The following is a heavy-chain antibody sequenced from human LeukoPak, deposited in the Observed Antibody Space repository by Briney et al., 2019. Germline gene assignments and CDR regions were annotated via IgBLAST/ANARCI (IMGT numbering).Heavy chain of an antibody. CDR1: GGSISSYY. J-gene: IGHJ4*02. D-gene: IGHD6-19*01. CDR3: ARDRGLSGWSPTGFDY. V-gene: IGHV4-59*12. CDR2: IYYSGST. Sequence: SETLSLTCTVSGGSISSYYWSWIRQPPGKGLEWIGYIYYSGSTNYNPSLKSRVTISVDTSKNQFSLKLSSVTAADTAVYYCARDRGLSGWSPTGFDYWGQGTLVTVSS.